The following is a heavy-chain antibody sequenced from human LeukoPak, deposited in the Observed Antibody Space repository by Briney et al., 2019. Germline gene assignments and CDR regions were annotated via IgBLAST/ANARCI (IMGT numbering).Heavy chain of an antibody. Sequence: SETLSLTCAVYGGSFSGYYWSWIRQPPGKGLEWIGEINHSGSTNYNPSLKSRVTISVDTSKNQFSLKLSSVTAADTAVYYCAGEIVITGVYYYGMDVWGQGTTVTVSS. CDR3: AGEIVITGVYYYGMDV. CDR2: INHSGST. D-gene: IGHD3-22*01. V-gene: IGHV4-34*01. J-gene: IGHJ6*02. CDR1: GGSFSGYY.